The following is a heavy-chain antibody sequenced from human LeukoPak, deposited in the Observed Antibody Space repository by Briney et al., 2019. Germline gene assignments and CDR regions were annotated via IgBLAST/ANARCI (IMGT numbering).Heavy chain of an antibody. CDR1: GYTFTGYY. CDR2: ISPNSGGT. J-gene: IGHJ3*02. D-gene: IGHD1-26*01. Sequence: ASVKVSCMASGYTFTGYYMHWVRQAPGQGLEWMGWISPNSGGTNFAQKFRGRVTMTRDTSISAAYMELSRLRSDDTAVYYCASSVMVGATSDAFDIWGQGTMVTVSS. CDR3: ASSVMVGATSDAFDI. V-gene: IGHV1-2*02.